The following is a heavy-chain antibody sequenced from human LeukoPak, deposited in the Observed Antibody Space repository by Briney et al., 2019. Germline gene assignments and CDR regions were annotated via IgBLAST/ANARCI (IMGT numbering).Heavy chain of an antibody. V-gene: IGHV1-2*02. Sequence: GASVKVSCKASGYIFTGYHLHWVRQAPGQGPEWMGCIDPNNRFTNYAEKFKDRVTMTRDTSINTAYMELRRLRSGDTAVLYCGGYREGGPGSAYFAFWGQGTLVTVSS. CDR3: GGYREGGPGSAYFAF. CDR2: IDPNNRFT. CDR1: GYIFTGYH. D-gene: IGHD1-26*01. J-gene: IGHJ4*02.